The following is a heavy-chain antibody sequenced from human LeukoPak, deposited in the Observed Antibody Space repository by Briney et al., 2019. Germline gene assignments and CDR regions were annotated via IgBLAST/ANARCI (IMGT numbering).Heavy chain of an antibody. Sequence: SVKVSCKASGGTFSSYAISWVRQAPGQGLEWMGRIIPILGIANYAQKFQGRVTITADKSTSTAYMELSSLRSEDTAVYYCARDGDILGYSYGCPDYWGQGTLVTVSS. J-gene: IGHJ4*02. CDR1: GGTFSSYA. CDR3: ARDGDILGYSYGCPDY. CDR2: IIPILGIA. V-gene: IGHV1-69*04. D-gene: IGHD5-18*01.